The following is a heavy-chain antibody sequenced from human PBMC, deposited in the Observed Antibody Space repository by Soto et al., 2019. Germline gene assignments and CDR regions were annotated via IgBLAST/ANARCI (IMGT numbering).Heavy chain of an antibody. CDR3: AASIAAAATPYYYYCMDV. CDR2: ISAYNGNT. CDR1: GYTFTSYG. Sequence: ASVKVSCKASGYTFTSYGISWVRQAPGQGIEWMGWISAYNGNTNYAQKLQGRVTMTTDTSTSTAYMELRSLRSDDTAVYYCAASIAAAATPYYYYCMDVWGQGTTVTVSS. D-gene: IGHD6-13*01. J-gene: IGHJ6*02. V-gene: IGHV1-18*01.